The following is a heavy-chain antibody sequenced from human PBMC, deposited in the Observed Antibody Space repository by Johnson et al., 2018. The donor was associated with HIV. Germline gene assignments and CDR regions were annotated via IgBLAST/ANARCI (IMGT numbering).Heavy chain of an antibody. J-gene: IGHJ3*02. CDR2: LSWNSGSI. CDR3: AKVLTHYYDSSGYYYNAFDI. V-gene: IGHV3-9*01. Sequence: VQLVESGGNLVQPGRSLRLSCAASGFTFDDYAMHWVRQAPGKGPEWVSGLSWNSGSIGYADSVKGRFTIPRVNAKNSLYLQMNSLRAEDTALYYCAKVLTHYYDSSGYYYNAFDIWGQGTMVTVSS. D-gene: IGHD3-22*01. CDR1: GFTFDDYA.